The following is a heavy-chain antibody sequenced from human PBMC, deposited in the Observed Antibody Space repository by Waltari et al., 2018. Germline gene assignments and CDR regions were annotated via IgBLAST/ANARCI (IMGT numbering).Heavy chain of an antibody. V-gene: IGHV4-34*01. CDR1: GGSFSCYY. J-gene: IGHJ3*02. D-gene: IGHD6-13*01. CDR2: INHSGST. CDR3: ARTRGIAAAGTAFDI. Sequence: QVQLQQWGAGLLKPSETLSLTCAVYGGSFSCYYWSWIRQPPGKGLEWIGEINHSGSTNYNPSLKSRVTISVDTSKNQFSLKLSSVTAADTAVYYCARTRGIAAAGTAFDIWGQGTMVTVSS.